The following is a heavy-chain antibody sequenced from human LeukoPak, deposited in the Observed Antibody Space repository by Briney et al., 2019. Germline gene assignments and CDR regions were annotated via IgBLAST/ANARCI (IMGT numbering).Heavy chain of an antibody. Sequence: SETLSLTCAVSGGSISSGGYSWSWIRQPPGKGLEWIGYIYHSGSTYYNPSLKSRVTIPVDRSKNQFSLKLSSVTAADTAVYYCARGRMVRGVIRYNWFDPWGQGTLVTVSS. CDR2: IYHSGST. V-gene: IGHV4-30-2*01. D-gene: IGHD3-10*01. CDR3: ARGRMVRGVIRYNWFDP. J-gene: IGHJ5*02. CDR1: GGSISSGGYS.